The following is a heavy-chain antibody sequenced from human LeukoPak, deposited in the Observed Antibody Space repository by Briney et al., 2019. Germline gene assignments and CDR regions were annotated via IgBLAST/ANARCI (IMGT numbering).Heavy chain of an antibody. J-gene: IGHJ4*02. V-gene: IGHV3-7*01. D-gene: IGHD4-11*01. CDR3: TREDHSNYNY. CDR2: IKQDGSEK. CDR1: GFAIRSYW. Sequence: GGSLRLSCAASGFAIRSYWMTWVRQAPGKGLEWVANIKQDGSEKYYVDSVKGRFTISRDNAKNSLYLQMNSLRAEDTAVYYCTREDHSNYNYWGQGTLVTVSS.